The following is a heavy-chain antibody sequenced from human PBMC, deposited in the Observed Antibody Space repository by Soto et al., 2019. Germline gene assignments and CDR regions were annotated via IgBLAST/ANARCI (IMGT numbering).Heavy chain of an antibody. CDR3: ARDDIVVVPAATDYYYYYGMDV. Sequence: QVQLVQSGAEVKKPGSSVKVSCKASGGTFSSYAISWVRQAPGQGLEWMGGIIPIFGTANYAQKFQGRVTITADKSTRTAYMELSSLRSEDTAVYYCARDDIVVVPAATDYYYYYGMDVWGQGTTVTVSS. CDR1: GGTFSSYA. D-gene: IGHD2-2*01. V-gene: IGHV1-69*06. CDR2: IIPIFGTA. J-gene: IGHJ6*02.